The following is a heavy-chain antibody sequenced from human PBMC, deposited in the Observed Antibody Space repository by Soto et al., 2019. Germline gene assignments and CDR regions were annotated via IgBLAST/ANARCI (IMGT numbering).Heavy chain of an antibody. CDR3: ARDRLMATAGTARHYFGLDV. CDR1: GGSIRSGGYY. Sequence: SETLSLTCTVSGGSIRSGGYYWSWVRQNPRRGLEWIGNIYYSGNTYYNPSLKSRLTISVDTSKNQFSLNLSSVTAADTAVYYCARDRLMATAGTARHYFGLDVWGQGXTVTVYS. J-gene: IGHJ6*02. CDR2: IYYSGNT. V-gene: IGHV4-31*03. D-gene: IGHD5-18*01.